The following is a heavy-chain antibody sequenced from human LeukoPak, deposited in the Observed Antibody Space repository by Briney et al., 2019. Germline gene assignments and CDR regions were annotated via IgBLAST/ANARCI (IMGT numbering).Heavy chain of an antibody. V-gene: IGHV4-61*08. J-gene: IGHJ4*02. CDR3: ARDQSPYYYDSSGFYF. D-gene: IGHD3-22*01. Sequence: PSETLSLTCAVSGGSISSGGYSWSWIRQPPGKGLEWIGYIYYSGSTNYNPSLESRVTISVDTSKTQFSLKLSSVTAADTAVYYCARDQSPYYYDSSGFYFWGQGTLVTVSS. CDR1: GGSISSGGYS. CDR2: IYYSGST.